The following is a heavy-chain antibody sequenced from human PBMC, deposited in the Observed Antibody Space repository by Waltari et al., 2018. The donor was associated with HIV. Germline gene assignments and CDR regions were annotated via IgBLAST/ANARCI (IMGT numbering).Heavy chain of an antibody. D-gene: IGHD3-3*01. V-gene: IGHV3-53*01. CDR1: GFTVRNTY. J-gene: IGHJ4*02. CDR3: AGYAPLNYDISTSQDY. CDR2: IYTGVST. Sequence: EVELVESGGGLIQRGGSLRLSCGASGFTVRNTYMSWVRQAPGKGLDWFAVIYTGVSTYYADSVKGRFTISRDNSENTLYLQMDNLRVEDTAVYFCAGYAPLNYDISTSQDYWGQGTLVTVSS.